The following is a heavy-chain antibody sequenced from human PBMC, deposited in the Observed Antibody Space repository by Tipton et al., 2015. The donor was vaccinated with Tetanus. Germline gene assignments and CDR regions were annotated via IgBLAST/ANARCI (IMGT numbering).Heavy chain of an antibody. CDR1: GDSLSNGDYY. J-gene: IGHJ4*02. CDR3: ARGVTDGYNRRFDY. D-gene: IGHD5-24*01. Sequence: TLSLTCTVSGDSLSNGDYYWSWIRQPAGKGLEWIGHISNGNTDYSRSLKSRVTLSVDTSKNQFSLQLRSVTAADTGVYYCARGVTDGYNRRFDYWGQGTVVAVSP. V-gene: IGHV4-61*09. CDR2: ISNGNT.